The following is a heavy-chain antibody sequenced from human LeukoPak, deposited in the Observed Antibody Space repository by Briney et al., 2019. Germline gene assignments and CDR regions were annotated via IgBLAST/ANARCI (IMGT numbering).Heavy chain of an antibody. V-gene: IGHV1-8*01. Sequence: ASVKASCKASGYTFTSYDINWVRQATGQGLEWMGWMNPNSGNTGYAQKFQGRVTMTRNTSISTAYMELSSLRSEDTAVYYCARVGTRGPWFDPWGQGTLVTVSS. CDR3: ARVGTRGPWFDP. CDR2: MNPNSGNT. CDR1: GYTFTSYD. J-gene: IGHJ5*02. D-gene: IGHD7-27*01.